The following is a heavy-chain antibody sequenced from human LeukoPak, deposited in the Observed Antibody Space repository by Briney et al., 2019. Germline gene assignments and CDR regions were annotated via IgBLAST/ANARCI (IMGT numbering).Heavy chain of an antibody. J-gene: IGHJ6*02. CDR3: ARQLLWFGELSLYGMDV. CDR1: GGSISSYY. D-gene: IGHD3-10*01. V-gene: IGHV4-59*08. Sequence: PSETLSLTCTVSGGSISSYYWSWIRQPPGKGLEWIGYIYYSGSTNYNPSLKSRVTISVDTSKNQFSLKLSSVTAADTAAYYCARQLLWFGELSLYGMDVWGQGTTVTVSS. CDR2: IYYSGST.